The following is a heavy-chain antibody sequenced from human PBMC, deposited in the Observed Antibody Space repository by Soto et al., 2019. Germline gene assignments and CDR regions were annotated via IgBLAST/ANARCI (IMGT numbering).Heavy chain of an antibody. CDR3: ARAGVVTVYYYYGMDV. D-gene: IGHD2-15*01. CDR2: IWYDGSNK. V-gene: IGHV3-33*01. CDR1: GFTFSSYG. J-gene: IGHJ6*02. Sequence: QVQLVESGGGLVQPGRSLRLSCAASGFTFSSYGMHWVRQAPGKGLEWVAVIWYDGSNKYYADSVKGRFTISRDNSKNTLYLQMNSLRAEDTAVYYCARAGVVTVYYYYGMDVWGQGTTVTVSS.